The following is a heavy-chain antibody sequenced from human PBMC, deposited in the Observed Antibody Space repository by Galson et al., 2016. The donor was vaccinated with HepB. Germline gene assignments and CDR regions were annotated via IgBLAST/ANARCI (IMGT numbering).Heavy chain of an antibody. CDR2: IYSGGST. CDR1: GFTVSSHY. Sequence: SLRLSCAASGFTVSSHYMSWVRQAPGKGLEWVSVIYSGGSTYYADSVKGRFTISRDNSNNTLSLQMNSLRAEDTALYYCAKVSEVSHFLEGGFDYWGQGTLVTVSS. V-gene: IGHV3-53*01. D-gene: IGHD3-3*01. J-gene: IGHJ4*02. CDR3: AKVSEVSHFLEGGFDY.